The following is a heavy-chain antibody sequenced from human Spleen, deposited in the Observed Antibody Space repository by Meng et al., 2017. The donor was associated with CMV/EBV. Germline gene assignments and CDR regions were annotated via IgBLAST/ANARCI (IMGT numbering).Heavy chain of an antibody. D-gene: IGHD2-21*02. CDR1: FTRNL. V-gene: IGHV5-51*01. CDR2: ISPGASAT. Sequence: FTRNLIASVRQMPGTGLEWMGIISPGASATRYSPSFQGQVTISADKSISTAYLQWSSLKASDTAMYYCARAGCDGDCYPATQKWFDRWGQGTLVTVSS. J-gene: IGHJ5*02. CDR3: ARAGCDGDCYPATQKWFDR.